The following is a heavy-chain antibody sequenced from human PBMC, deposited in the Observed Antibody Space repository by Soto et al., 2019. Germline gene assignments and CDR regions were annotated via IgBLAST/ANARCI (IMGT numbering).Heavy chain of an antibody. CDR3: AASWELNYYYYGMDG. CDR2: IYPGDSDT. Sequence: PGSSLNTSCNGSGYSFTSYWIGWVRQMPGKGLAWMGIIYPGDSDTRYSPSFQGQVTISADKSISTAYLQWSSLKASDTAMYYCAASWELNYYYYGMDGWGQGTKVTV. CDR1: GYSFTSYW. J-gene: IGHJ6*02. D-gene: IGHD1-26*01. V-gene: IGHV5-51*01.